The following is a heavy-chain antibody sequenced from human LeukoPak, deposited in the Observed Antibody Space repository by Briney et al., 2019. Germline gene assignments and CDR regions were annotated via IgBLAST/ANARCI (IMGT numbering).Heavy chain of an antibody. Sequence: PSETLSLTCSVSGGSISSDTYYWSWIRQPAGKGLEWIGRIHNSGGTQYNPSLKSRVTISIDTSKDQFSLKLTSVTAADTAVYYCAGVPTAAAGTPGDYWGQGTLVTVSS. J-gene: IGHJ4*02. CDR3: AGVPTAAAGTPGDY. D-gene: IGHD6-13*01. CDR2: IHNSGGT. V-gene: IGHV4-61*02. CDR1: GGSISSDTYY.